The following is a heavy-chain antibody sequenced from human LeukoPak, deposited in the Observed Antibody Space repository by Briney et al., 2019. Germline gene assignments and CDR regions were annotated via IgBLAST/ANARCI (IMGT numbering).Heavy chain of an antibody. CDR3: ARDRHYYGSGSYGAYYYYGMDV. CDR1: GDSISNYY. J-gene: IGHJ6*02. Sequence: SETLSLTCTVSGDSISNYYWSWIRQPAGKGLEWIGRIYTSGSTNYNPSLKSRVTMSVDTSKNQFSLKLSSVTAADTAVYYCARDRHYYGSGSYGAYYYYGMDVWGQGTTVTVSS. D-gene: IGHD3-10*01. CDR2: IYTSGST. V-gene: IGHV4-4*07.